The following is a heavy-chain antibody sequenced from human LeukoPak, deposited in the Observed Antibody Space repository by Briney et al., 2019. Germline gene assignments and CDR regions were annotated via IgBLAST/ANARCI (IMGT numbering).Heavy chain of an antibody. J-gene: IGHJ4*02. CDR1: GFTFSNAW. CDR3: ASLSSAPGEYFFDY. Sequence: GGSLRLSCAASGFTFSNAWMSWVRQAPGKGLEWVSSISSSSSYIYYADSVKGRFTISRDNAKNSLYLQMNSLRAEDTAVYYCASLSSAPGEYFFDYWGQGTLVTVSS. D-gene: IGHD3-10*01. V-gene: IGHV3-21*01. CDR2: ISSSSSYI.